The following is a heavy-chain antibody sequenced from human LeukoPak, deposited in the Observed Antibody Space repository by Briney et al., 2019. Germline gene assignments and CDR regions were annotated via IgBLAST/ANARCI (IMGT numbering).Heavy chain of an antibody. CDR2: ISASGDYT. Sequence: GGSLRLSCAASGFTFSNYAMSWVRQAPGKGLEWVSSISASGDYTYYADSVKGRFTISRDNSKNTLYLQMNSLRAEDTAVYYCARALGEYYYDSSGYYLVYWGQGTLVTVSS. J-gene: IGHJ4*02. D-gene: IGHD3-22*01. CDR3: ARALGEYYYDSSGYYLVY. V-gene: IGHV3-23*01. CDR1: GFTFSNYA.